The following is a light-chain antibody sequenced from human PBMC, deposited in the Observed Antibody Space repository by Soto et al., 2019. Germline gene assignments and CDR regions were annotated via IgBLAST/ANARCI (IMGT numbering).Light chain of an antibody. CDR3: QQYNSYSLYT. Sequence: DIQMTQSPSTLSASVGDRVTITCRASQSISSWLAWYQQKPGKAPKLLIYDASSLESGVPSRFSGSGSRTDFTLTISSLQPDDFATYYCQQYNSYSLYTFGQGTKLEIK. CDR1: QSISSW. J-gene: IGKJ2*01. V-gene: IGKV1-5*01. CDR2: DAS.